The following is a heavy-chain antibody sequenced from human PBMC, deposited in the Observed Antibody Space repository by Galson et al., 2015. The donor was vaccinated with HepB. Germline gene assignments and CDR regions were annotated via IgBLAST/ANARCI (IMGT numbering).Heavy chain of an antibody. CDR2: IIPIFGTA. V-gene: IGHV1-69*13. Sequence: SVKVSCKASGGTFSSYAISWVRQAPGQGLEWMGGIIPIFGTANYAQKFQGRVTITADESTSTAYMELSSLRSEDTAVYYCARHPTQSKLWFGEKGYGMDVWGQGTTVTVSS. CDR3: ARHPTQSKLWFGEKGYGMDV. D-gene: IGHD3-10*01. CDR1: GGTFSSYA. J-gene: IGHJ6*02.